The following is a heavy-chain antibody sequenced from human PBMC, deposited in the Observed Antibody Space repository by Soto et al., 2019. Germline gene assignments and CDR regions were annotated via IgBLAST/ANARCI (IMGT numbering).Heavy chain of an antibody. CDR3: ARDQRFLEWLGFDY. D-gene: IGHD3-3*01. J-gene: IGHJ4*02. V-gene: IGHV1-58*01. CDR2: IVVGSGNT. CDR1: GFTFTSSA. Sequence: SVKVSCKASGFTFTSSAVQWVRQARGQRLEWIGWIVVGSGNTNYAQKFQERVTITRDMSTSTAYMELSSLRSEDTAVYYCARDQRFLEWLGFDYWGQGTLVTVSS.